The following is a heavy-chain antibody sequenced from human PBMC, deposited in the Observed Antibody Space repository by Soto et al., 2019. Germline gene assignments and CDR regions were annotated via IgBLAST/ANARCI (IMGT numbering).Heavy chain of an antibody. Sequence: SETLSLTCTVSGGSISSYYWSWIRQPPGKGLEWIGYIYYSGSTNYNPSLKSRVTISVDTSKNQFSLKLSSVTAADTAVYYCAREEFYGDYYYFDYWGQGTLVTVS. D-gene: IGHD4-17*01. V-gene: IGHV4-59*01. CDR1: GGSISSYY. J-gene: IGHJ4*02. CDR2: IYYSGST. CDR3: AREEFYGDYYYFDY.